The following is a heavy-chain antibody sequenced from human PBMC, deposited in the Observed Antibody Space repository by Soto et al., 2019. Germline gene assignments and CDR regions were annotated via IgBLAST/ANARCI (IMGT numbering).Heavy chain of an antibody. J-gene: IGHJ4*02. CDR2: ISGSGGST. D-gene: IGHD3-3*01. V-gene: IGHV3-23*01. CDR3: AKERGVTIFGVVIMGEVYFDY. CDR1: GFTFSSYA. Sequence: EVQLLESGGGLVQPGGSLRLSCAASGFTFSSYAMSWVRQAPGKGLEWVSAISGSGGSTYYADSVKGRFTISRDNSKNTLYLQMNSLRAEDTAVYYCAKERGVTIFGVVIMGEVYFDYWGQGTLVTVSS.